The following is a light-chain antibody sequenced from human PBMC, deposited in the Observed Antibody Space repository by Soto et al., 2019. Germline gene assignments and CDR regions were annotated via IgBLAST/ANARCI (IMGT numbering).Light chain of an antibody. CDR1: SSDVGGFNY. V-gene: IGLV2-14*03. CDR3: SSYTSSSTLGV. CDR2: DVT. J-gene: IGLJ2*01. Sequence: QSALTQPASVSGSPGQSITISCTGTSSDVGGFNYVSWYQQHPGKAPKLMIYDVTTRPSGVSSRFSGSKSGNTASLRISGLQADDEADYYCSSYTSSSTLGVFGGGTKLTVL.